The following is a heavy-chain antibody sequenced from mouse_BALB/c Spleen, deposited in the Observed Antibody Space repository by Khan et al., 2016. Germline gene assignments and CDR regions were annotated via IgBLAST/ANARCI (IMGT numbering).Heavy chain of an antibody. CDR3: GRGDY. CDR2: ISSGGSAI. J-gene: IGHJ2*01. CDR1: GFTFSSFG. Sequence: EVELVESGGGLVQPGGSRKLSCAASGFTFSSFGMHWVRQATEKGLEWLAFISSGGSAIYYSDTVKGRFTISRDNPKNTLFLQMTSLWSDDTAMYYCGRGDYWGQGTTLTVSS. V-gene: IGHV5-17*02.